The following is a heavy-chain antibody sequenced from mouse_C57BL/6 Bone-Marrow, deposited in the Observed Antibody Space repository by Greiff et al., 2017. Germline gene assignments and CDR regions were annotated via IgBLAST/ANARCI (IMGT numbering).Heavy chain of an antibody. CDR2: IDPSDGYT. V-gene: IGHV1-50*01. CDR3: ARDYYYYAMDY. CDR1: GYTFTSYW. Sequence: QVQLQQPGAELVKPGASVKLSCNASGYTFTSYWLQWVKQRPGQGLVWIGGIDPSDGYTNYNQKFKSKTTLTVDKSSSTAYMQLSSLTSEDSAVDYCARDYYYYAMDYWGQGTSVTVSS. J-gene: IGHJ4*01. D-gene: IGHD2-13*01.